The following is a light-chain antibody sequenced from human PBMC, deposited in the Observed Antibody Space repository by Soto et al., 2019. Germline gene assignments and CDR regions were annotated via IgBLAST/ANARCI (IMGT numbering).Light chain of an antibody. CDR1: QRVSSNY. CDR3: QHYGSSPRWT. Sequence: IVLTQSPGTLSLSPGERATLSCRASQRVSSNYLAWYQQKPGQAPRLLIYGASSRATGIPDRFSGSGSGTDFTLTITRLEPEDFAVYYCQHYGSSPRWTFGQGTKVEI. V-gene: IGKV3-20*01. CDR2: GAS. J-gene: IGKJ1*01.